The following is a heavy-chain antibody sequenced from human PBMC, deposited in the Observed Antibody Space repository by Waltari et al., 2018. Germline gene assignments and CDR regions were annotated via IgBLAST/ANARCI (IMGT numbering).Heavy chain of an antibody. CDR1: GGTFSIHA. CDR2: VIPMFVTV. D-gene: IGHD2-2*01. V-gene: IGHV1-69*01. CDR3: ASGAGYCSSSNCPHDAFNV. J-gene: IGHJ3*01. Sequence: QVQLMQSGAEVKKPGSSVKVSCKDSGGTFSIHAIRWVRQAPGQGLEWLGGVIPMFVTVNYAQRFQGRVTITAAESTSTIYMELHTLRSEDTAVYYCASGAGYCSSSNCPHDAFNVWGQGTMVTVSS.